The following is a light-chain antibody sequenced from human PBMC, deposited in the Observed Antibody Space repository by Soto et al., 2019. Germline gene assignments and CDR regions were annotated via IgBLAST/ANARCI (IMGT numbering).Light chain of an antibody. CDR2: EVT. J-gene: IGLJ1*01. Sequence: QSVLTQPPSASGSPGNSVTFSSPGPTSDIGDYNYVSWYQQHPGKAPKLMIYEVTKRPSGVPDRFSGSKSGNTASLTVSGLQADDEADYYCSSYAGNNNYVFGTGTKVTVL. CDR1: TSDIGDYNY. V-gene: IGLV2-8*01. CDR3: SSYAGNNNYV.